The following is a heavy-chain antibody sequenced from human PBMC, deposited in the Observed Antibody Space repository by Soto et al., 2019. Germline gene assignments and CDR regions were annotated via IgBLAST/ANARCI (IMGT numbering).Heavy chain of an antibody. J-gene: IGHJ6*02. CDR2: INPNSGGT. D-gene: IGHD1-26*01. V-gene: IGHV1-2*04. CDR1: GYTFTGYY. Sequence: ASVKVSCKASGYTFTGYYMHWVRQAPGRGLEWMGWINPNSGGTNYAQKFQGWVTMTRDTSISTAYMELSRLRSDDTAVYYCARSGRAGYYYGMDVWGQGTTVTVSS. CDR3: ARSGRAGYYYGMDV.